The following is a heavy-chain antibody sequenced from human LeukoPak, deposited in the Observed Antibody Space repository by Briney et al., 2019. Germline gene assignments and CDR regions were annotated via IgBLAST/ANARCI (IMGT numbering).Heavy chain of an antibody. CDR3: ARVDCSTTSCSPFDY. J-gene: IGHJ4*02. D-gene: IGHD2-2*01. Sequence: PGGSLRLSCAASGFTFSTYTMHWVRQAPGKGLEWGAVILYDGSKQYYANSVRGRFTVSRDNSKNTLYLQMNSLRAEDTATYYCARVDCSTTSCSPFDYWGQGTLVTVSS. CDR1: GFTFSTYT. CDR2: ILYDGSKQ. V-gene: IGHV3-30*01.